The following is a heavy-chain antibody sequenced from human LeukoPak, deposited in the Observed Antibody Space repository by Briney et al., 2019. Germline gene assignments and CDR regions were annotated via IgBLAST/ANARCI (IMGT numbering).Heavy chain of an antibody. CDR1: GFTFSSYG. V-gene: IGHV3-33*01. Sequence: GGSLRLSCAASGFTFSSYGMHWVRQAPGKGLEGVAVIWYDGSNKYYADSVKGRFTISRDNSKNTLYLQMNSLRAEDTAVYYCARDRLWFGELSHYGMDVWGQGTTVTVSS. CDR2: IWYDGSNK. CDR3: ARDRLWFGELSHYGMDV. D-gene: IGHD3-10*01. J-gene: IGHJ6*02.